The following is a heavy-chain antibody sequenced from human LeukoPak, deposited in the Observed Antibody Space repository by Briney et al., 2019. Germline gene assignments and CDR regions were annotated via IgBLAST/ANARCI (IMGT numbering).Heavy chain of an antibody. Sequence: SETLSLTCAVYCGSFSGYYWSWIRQPPGKGLEWIGEINHSGSINYNPSLKSRVTISVDTSKNQFSLKLSSVTAADTAVYYCARGEYGYNTFDYWGQGTLVTVSS. CDR2: INHSGSI. D-gene: IGHD5-24*01. J-gene: IGHJ4*02. CDR3: ARGEYGYNTFDY. CDR1: CGSFSGYY. V-gene: IGHV4-34*01.